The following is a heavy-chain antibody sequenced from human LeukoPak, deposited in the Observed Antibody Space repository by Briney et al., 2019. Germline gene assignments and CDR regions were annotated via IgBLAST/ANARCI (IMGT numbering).Heavy chain of an antibody. CDR3: ARDPQSSMDV. CDR2: IWFDGSKQ. Sequence: GRSLRLSCAASGFTFSSPGFHWVRQAPGKGLEWVAAIWFDGSKQCYADSVKGRFTVSRDDSKNTLYLQMNSLRADDTAVYYCARDPQSSMDVWGQGTTVTVSS. CDR1: GFTFSSPG. V-gene: IGHV3-33*01. J-gene: IGHJ6*02.